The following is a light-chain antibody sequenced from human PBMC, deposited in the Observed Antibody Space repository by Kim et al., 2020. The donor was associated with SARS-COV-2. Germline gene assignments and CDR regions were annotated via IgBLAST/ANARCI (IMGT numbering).Light chain of an antibody. CDR3: QVWDTPSDHYV. J-gene: IGLJ1*01. Sequence: APGKTATITCGGNNNGSKSVQWYQQKPGQAPGLVIYDDRDRPSGIPERFSGSNSGNTATLTISRVEARDEADYFCQVWDTPSDHYVFATGTKVTVL. CDR1: NNGSKS. CDR2: DDR. V-gene: IGLV3-21*03.